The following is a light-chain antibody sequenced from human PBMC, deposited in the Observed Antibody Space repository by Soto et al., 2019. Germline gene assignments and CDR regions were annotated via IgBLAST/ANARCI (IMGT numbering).Light chain of an antibody. Sequence: AIQLTQSPSSLSASVGDRVTITCRASQGISSTLAWYQQKPGKAPKVLIYDVSSLESGVPSRFSGSGSGADFTLTISSLQPEDFATYCCQQFNSFPLTFGPGTTVDIK. CDR2: DVS. J-gene: IGKJ3*01. CDR1: QGISST. V-gene: IGKV1-13*02. CDR3: QQFNSFPLT.